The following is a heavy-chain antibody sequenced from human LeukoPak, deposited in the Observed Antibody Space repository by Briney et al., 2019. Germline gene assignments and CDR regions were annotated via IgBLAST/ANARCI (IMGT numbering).Heavy chain of an antibody. V-gene: IGHV4-59*11. Sequence: PSETLSLTCTVSGGSISSHYWSWIRQPPGKGLEWIGYIYYSGSTNYSPSLKSRVTISVDTSKNQFSLKLSSVTAADTAVYYCAGGTGPHYYYYMDVWGKGTTVTVSS. CDR1: GGSISSHY. D-gene: IGHD1-1*01. J-gene: IGHJ6*03. CDR2: IYYSGST. CDR3: AGGTGPHYYYYMDV.